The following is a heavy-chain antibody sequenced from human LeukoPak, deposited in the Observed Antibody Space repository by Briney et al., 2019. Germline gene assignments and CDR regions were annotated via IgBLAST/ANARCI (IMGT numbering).Heavy chain of an antibody. CDR1: GGPFSSYY. CDR3: AHSSSSLPTDS. V-gene: IGHV4-34*01. Sequence: SETLSLTCAVYGGPFSSYYWTWIRQSPGKGLEWIGEINHNKSTNYSPSLKSRGTISVDTSKNQFSLNLTSVTAADTAVYYCAHSSSSLPTDSWGQGNLVIVSS. J-gene: IGHJ4*02. CDR2: INHNKST. D-gene: IGHD6-6*01.